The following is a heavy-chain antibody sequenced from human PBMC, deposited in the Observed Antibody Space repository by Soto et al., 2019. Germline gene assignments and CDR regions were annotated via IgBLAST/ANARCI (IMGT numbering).Heavy chain of an antibody. J-gene: IGHJ4*01. Sequence: ASVNVYCKTSGYTLTNYDINWVRQATGQGLEWMGWMNPNSGNTGYAQNFQGRVTMTRSTSISTAYMELSSLRSEDTAVYYCARGDPRYCSSSTCSIDCWGPG. V-gene: IGHV1-8*01. D-gene: IGHD2-2*01. CDR1: GYTLTNYD. CDR2: MNPNSGNT. CDR3: ARGDPRYCSSSTCSIDC.